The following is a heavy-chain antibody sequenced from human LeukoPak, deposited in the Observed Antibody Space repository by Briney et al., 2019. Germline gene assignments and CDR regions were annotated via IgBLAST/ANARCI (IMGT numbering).Heavy chain of an antibody. D-gene: IGHD5-18*01. V-gene: IGHV1-69*05. CDR3: TRSYGYSYGYLFFDY. J-gene: IGHJ4*02. Sequence: SVKVSCKASGGTFSSYAISWVRQAPGQGLEWMGRIIPIFGTANYAQKFQGRVTITTDESTSTAYMELSSLRSDDTAVYYCTRSYGYSYGYLFFDYWGQGTLVTVSS. CDR1: GGTFSSYA. CDR2: IIPIFGTA.